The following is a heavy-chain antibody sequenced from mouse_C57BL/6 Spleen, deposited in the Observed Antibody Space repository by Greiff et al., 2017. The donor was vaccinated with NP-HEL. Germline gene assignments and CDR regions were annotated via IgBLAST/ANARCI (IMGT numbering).Heavy chain of an antibody. CDR1: GYTFTDYY. CDR3: ARGSNYHMDY. D-gene: IGHD2-5*01. J-gene: IGHJ4*01. CDR2: INPNNGGT. Sequence: EVQLQQSGPELVKPGASVKISCKASGYTFTDYYMNWVKQSHGKSLEWIGDINPNNGGTSYNQKFKGKATLTVDKSSSTAYMELRSLTSEDAAVYYCARGSNYHMDYWGQGTSVTVAS. V-gene: IGHV1-26*01.